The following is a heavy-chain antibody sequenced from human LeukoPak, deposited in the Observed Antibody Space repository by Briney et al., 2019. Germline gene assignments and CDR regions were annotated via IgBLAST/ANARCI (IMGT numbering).Heavy chain of an antibody. CDR2: ISAGNGNT. V-gene: IGHV1-3*01. D-gene: IGHD4-11*01. CDR1: GYTFTSYA. CDR3: ARDTGSKHYYYGMDV. J-gene: IGHJ6*02. Sequence: ASVKVSCKASGYTFTSYAIHWVRQAPGQRLEWMGWISAGNGNTKYSQNFQGRVTFISNTSATTAFMELSSLRSEDAAVYYCARDTGSKHYYYGMDVWGQGTTVTVSS.